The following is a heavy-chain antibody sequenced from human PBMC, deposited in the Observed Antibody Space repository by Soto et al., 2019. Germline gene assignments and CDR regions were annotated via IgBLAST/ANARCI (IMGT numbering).Heavy chain of an antibody. V-gene: IGHV4-59*01. J-gene: IGHJ4*02. CDR1: GGSISSYY. D-gene: IGHD1-26*01. CDR2: IYYSGST. CDR3: ARDRRGYDY. Sequence: LSLTCTVSGGSISSYYWSWIRQPPGKGLEWIGYIYYSGSTNYNPSLKSRVTISVDTSKNQFSLKLSSVTAADTAVYYCARDRRGYDYWGQGTLVTVSS.